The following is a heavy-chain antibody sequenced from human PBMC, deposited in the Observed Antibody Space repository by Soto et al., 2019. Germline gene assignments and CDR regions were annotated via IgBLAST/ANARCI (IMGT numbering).Heavy chain of an antibody. CDR2: ISDDGINT. Sequence: QVQLVESGGGVVQPGRSLRLSCAASGFTFNNYAMYWVRQAPGKGLEWMAVISDDGINTYYADSVKGRFTISRDNSKNTLYLQMNSLRPEDTAVYYCARGMITFGEYWGQGTLVTVSS. D-gene: IGHD3-16*01. CDR1: GFTFNNYA. J-gene: IGHJ4*02. CDR3: ARGMITFGEY. V-gene: IGHV3-30-3*01.